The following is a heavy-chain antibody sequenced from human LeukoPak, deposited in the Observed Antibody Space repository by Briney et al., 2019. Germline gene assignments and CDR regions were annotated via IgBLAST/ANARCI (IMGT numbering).Heavy chain of an antibody. Sequence: SETLSLTCAVYGGSFSGYYWSWIRQPPGKGLEWIGEINHSGSTNYSPSLKSRVTISVDTSKNQFSLKLSSVTAADTAVYYCARASHWNQLHYFDYWGQGTLVTVSS. V-gene: IGHV4-34*01. CDR2: INHSGST. D-gene: IGHD1-1*01. CDR1: GGSFSGYY. J-gene: IGHJ4*02. CDR3: ARASHWNQLHYFDY.